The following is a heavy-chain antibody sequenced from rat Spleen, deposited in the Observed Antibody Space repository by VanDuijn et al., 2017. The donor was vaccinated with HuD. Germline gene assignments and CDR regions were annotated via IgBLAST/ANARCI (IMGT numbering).Heavy chain of an antibody. CDR2: ISYDGSST. Sequence: EVQLVESDGGLVQPGRSLKLSCAASGFTFSDYYMAWVRQAPTKGLEWVATISYDGSSTYYRDSVKGRFTISRDNSKSTLYLQMDSLRSEDTATYYCARQRLYYQECSLFHSRVMDAWGQGTLVTVSS. J-gene: IGHJ3*01. V-gene: IGHV5-29*01. CDR1: GFTFSDYY. D-gene: IGHD1-1*01. CDR3: ARQRLYYQECSLFHSRVMDA.